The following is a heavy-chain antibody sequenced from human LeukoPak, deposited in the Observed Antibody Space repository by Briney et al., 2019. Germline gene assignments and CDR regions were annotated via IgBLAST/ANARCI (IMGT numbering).Heavy chain of an antibody. D-gene: IGHD6-6*01. CDR2: IYYSGNT. CDR1: GGSISSGGYY. CDR3: ARSYSSSGYYYYGMDL. V-gene: IGHV4-61*08. J-gene: IGHJ6*02. Sequence: PSETLSLTCTVSGGSISSGGYYWSWIRQHPGKGLEWIGYIYYSGNTIYNSSLKSRVTISVDKSKNQFSLKLSSVTAADTAVYYCARSYSSSGYYYYGMDLWGQGTTVTVSS.